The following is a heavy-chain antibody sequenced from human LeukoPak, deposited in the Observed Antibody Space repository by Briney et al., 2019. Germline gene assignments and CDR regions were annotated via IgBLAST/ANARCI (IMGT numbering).Heavy chain of an antibody. Sequence: GASVKVSCKASGYTFTSYGISWVRQAPGQGLEWMGWISAYNGNTNYAQKLQGRDTMTTDTSTSTAYMELRSLRSDDTAVYYCARGGATVTTMGAFDIWGQGTMVTVSS. CDR2: ISAYNGNT. CDR3: ARGGATVTTMGAFDI. J-gene: IGHJ3*02. D-gene: IGHD4-17*01. V-gene: IGHV1-18*01. CDR1: GYTFTSYG.